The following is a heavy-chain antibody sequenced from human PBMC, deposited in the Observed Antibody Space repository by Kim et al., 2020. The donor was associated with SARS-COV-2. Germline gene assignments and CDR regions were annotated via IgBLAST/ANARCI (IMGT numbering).Heavy chain of an antibody. D-gene: IGHD1-26*01. CDR3: ARGRPTILYYLDN. CDR1: GGSFSGYY. J-gene: IGHJ4*02. Sequence: SETLSLTCAVYGGSFSGYYWSWIRQPPGKGLEWIGEINHSGSTNYNPAPKSRVNISVDTHKNKFSLKQSSVTTADKAAHYCARGRPTILYYLDNWGQGTL. CDR2: INHSGST. V-gene: IGHV4-34*01.